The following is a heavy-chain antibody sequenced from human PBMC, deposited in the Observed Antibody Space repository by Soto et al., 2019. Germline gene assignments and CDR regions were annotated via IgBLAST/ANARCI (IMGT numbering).Heavy chain of an antibody. Sequence: QVQLVQSGAEMKNPGASVKVSCKASGYTFTSYGISWVRQAPGQGLEWMGWISGFNDDTNHAQKLQGSVTMTKDTTTSTAYTELRSLKSDDTAVYYCARSGSYYPARNWFGPWGQGTLVTVSS. V-gene: IGHV1-18*01. CDR3: ARSGSYYPARNWFGP. CDR1: GYTFTSYG. J-gene: IGHJ5*02. D-gene: IGHD3-10*01. CDR2: ISGFNDDT.